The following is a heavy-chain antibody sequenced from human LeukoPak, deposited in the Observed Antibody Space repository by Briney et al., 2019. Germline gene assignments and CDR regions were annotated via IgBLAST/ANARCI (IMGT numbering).Heavy chain of an antibody. CDR1: GFTFDDYT. CDR2: ISWDGGST. CDR3: AKDIFGGWLHQRGYFDY. V-gene: IGHV3-43*01. J-gene: IGHJ4*02. D-gene: IGHD5-24*01. Sequence: GGSLRLSCAASGFTFDDYTMHWVRQAPGKGLEWVSLISWDGGSTYYADSVKGRFTISRDNSKNSLYLQMNSLRTEDTALYYCAKDIFGGWLHQRGYFDYWGQGTLVTVSS.